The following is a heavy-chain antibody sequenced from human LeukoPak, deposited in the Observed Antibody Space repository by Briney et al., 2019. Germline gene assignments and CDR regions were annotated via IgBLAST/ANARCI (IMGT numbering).Heavy chain of an antibody. D-gene: IGHD2-15*01. CDR1: GFTFSSYG. V-gene: IGHV3-33*05. CDR2: ISYDGSNK. Sequence: PGGSLRLSCAASGFTFSSYGMHWVRQAPGKGLEWVAVISYDGSNKYYADSVKGRFTISRDNSKNTLYLQMNSLRAEDTAVYYCAGGGNGRLGAFDIWGQGTMVTVSS. CDR3: AGGGNGRLGAFDI. J-gene: IGHJ3*02.